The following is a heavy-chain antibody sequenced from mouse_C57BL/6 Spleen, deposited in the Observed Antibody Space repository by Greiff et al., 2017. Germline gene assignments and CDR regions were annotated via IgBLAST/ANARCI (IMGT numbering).Heavy chain of an antibody. V-gene: IGHV3-6*01. J-gene: IGHJ2*01. CDR3: AREVYYGSTFEY. CDR1: GYSITSGYY. D-gene: IGHD1-1*01. CDR2: ISYDGSN. Sequence: EVKLMESGPGLVKPSQSLSLTCSVTGYSITSGYYWNWIRQFPGNKLEWMGYISYDGSNNYNPSLKNRISITRDTSKNQFFLKLNSVTTEDTATYYCAREVYYGSTFEYWGHGTTLTVSS.